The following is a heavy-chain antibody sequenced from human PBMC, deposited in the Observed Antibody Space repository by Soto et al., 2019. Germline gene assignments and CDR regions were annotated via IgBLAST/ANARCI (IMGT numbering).Heavy chain of an antibody. J-gene: IGHJ4*02. Sequence: PGGSLRLSCAASGFTFSSYAMSWVRQAPGKGLEWVSAISGSGGSTYYADSVKGRFTISRDNSKNTLYLQMNSLRAEDTAVYYCAKGDSPPPRATPLNIVGATAADYWGQGTLVTVSS. CDR1: GFTFSSYA. D-gene: IGHD1-26*01. V-gene: IGHV3-23*01. CDR3: AKGDSPPPRATPLNIVGATAADY. CDR2: ISGSGGST.